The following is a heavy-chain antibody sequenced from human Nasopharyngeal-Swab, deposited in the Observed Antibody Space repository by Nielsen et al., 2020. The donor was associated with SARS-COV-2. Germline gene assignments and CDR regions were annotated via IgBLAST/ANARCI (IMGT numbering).Heavy chain of an antibody. D-gene: IGHD3-10*01. V-gene: IGHV3-30*03. CDR2: ISYDGNTK. CDR1: GFTFSIYG. Sequence: GESLKISCEASGFTFSIYGMHWVRQAPGKGLEWAAAISYDGNTKYYADSAKGRFTISRDSAKNALYLEMNSLRPEDTAVYFCARDDGGLGDYWGQGTLVTVSS. CDR3: ARDDGGLGDY. J-gene: IGHJ4*02.